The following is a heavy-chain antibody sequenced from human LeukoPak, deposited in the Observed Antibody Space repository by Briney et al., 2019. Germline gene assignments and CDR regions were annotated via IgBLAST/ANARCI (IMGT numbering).Heavy chain of an antibody. J-gene: IGHJ6*03. Sequence: GASVKVSCKASGGTFSNYTINWVRQAPGQGLEWMGGIIPIFGTANYAQKFQGRVTITADESTSTAYMELSSLRSEDTAVYYCARASDYYDSSGYVPGYYYYYMDVWGKGTTVTVSS. CDR2: IIPIFGTA. D-gene: IGHD3-22*01. CDR1: GGTFSNYT. V-gene: IGHV1-69*01. CDR3: ARASDYYDSSGYVPGYYYYYMDV.